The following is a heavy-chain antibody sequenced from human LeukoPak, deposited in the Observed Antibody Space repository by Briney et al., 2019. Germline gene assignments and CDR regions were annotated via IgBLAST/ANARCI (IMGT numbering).Heavy chain of an antibody. Sequence: ASVKVSCKVSGYTLTELSMHWVRQAPGKGLEWMGGFDPEDGETIYAQKFQGRVTMTEDTSTDTAYMELSSLRSEDTAVYYRATAADSYYYDSSGYPRPFDYWGQGTLVTVSS. CDR2: FDPEDGET. J-gene: IGHJ4*02. V-gene: IGHV1-24*01. CDR1: GYTLTELS. D-gene: IGHD3-22*01. CDR3: ATAADSYYYDSSGYPRPFDY.